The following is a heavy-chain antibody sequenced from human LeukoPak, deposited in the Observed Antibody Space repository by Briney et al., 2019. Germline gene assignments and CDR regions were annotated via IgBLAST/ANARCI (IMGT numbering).Heavy chain of an antibody. V-gene: IGHV3-23*01. Sequence: PGGSLRLSCAASGFTLSSYAMSWVRQAPGKGLEWVSAISGSGGSTYYADSVKGRFTISRDNSKNTLYLQMNSLRAEDTAVYYCATTPLWFGELPDDYWGQGTLVTVPS. CDR2: ISGSGGST. J-gene: IGHJ4*02. D-gene: IGHD3-10*01. CDR3: ATTPLWFGELPDDY. CDR1: GFTLSSYA.